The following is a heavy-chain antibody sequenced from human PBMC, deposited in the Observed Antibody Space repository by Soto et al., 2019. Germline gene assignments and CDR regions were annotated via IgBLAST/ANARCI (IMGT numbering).Heavy chain of an antibody. D-gene: IGHD5-12*01. CDR1: GYSFTSYW. J-gene: IGHJ5*02. V-gene: IGHV5-10-1*01. CDR3: GRVRVDKAEGWFDP. CDR2: IDPSDSYA. Sequence: GESLKISCKGSGYSFTSYWITWVRQVPGKGLEWMGRIDPSDSYANYSPSFQGHVTMSADKSISTAYLQWSSLKASDTAMYYCGRVRVDKAEGWFDPWGQGTLVTVSS.